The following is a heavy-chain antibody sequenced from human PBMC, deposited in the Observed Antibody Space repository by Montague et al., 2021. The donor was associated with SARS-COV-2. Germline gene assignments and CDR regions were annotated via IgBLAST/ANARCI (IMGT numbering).Heavy chain of an antibody. CDR3: ARVRQTGTTAPYFDF. J-gene: IGHJ4*02. Sequence: SETLSLTCTVYGDSIRSYYWSWIRQPPGKGLEWIGKIYYSGITNYNPSLTSRVPTSIDTSTTQFSLRLSSVTAADTAVYYRARVRQTGTTAPYFDFWGQGTLVTVSS. CDR1: GDSIRSYY. CDR2: IYYSGIT. D-gene: IGHD1-1*01. V-gene: IGHV4-59*01.